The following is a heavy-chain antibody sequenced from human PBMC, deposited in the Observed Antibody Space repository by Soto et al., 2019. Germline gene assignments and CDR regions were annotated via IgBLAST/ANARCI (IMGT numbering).Heavy chain of an antibody. Sequence: QVRLQESGPGLVRPSQTLSLTCSVSGDSLPIGGHYWTWIRQHPGKGLEWIGYIYHSGSTYYSPSLKSRVTISVDTSENQFSLKLTSMTAADTAVYYCARGGDGFDLWGQGKMVTVSS. CDR3: ARGGDGFDL. J-gene: IGHJ3*01. V-gene: IGHV4-31*03. CDR1: GDSLPIGGHY. CDR2: IYHSGST.